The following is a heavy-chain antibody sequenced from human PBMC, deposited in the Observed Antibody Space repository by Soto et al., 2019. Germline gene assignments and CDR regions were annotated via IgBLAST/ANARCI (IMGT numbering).Heavy chain of an antibody. CDR2: ISGSGGST. D-gene: IGHD4-17*01. CDR1: GFTFSSYA. Sequence: PGGSLRLSCAASGFTFSSYAMSCVRQAPGKGLEWVSAISGSGGSTYYADSVKGRFTISRDNSKNTLYLQMNSLRAEDTAVYYCAKKNYGDNYYFDYWGQGTLVTVSS. V-gene: IGHV3-23*01. CDR3: AKKNYGDNYYFDY. J-gene: IGHJ4*02.